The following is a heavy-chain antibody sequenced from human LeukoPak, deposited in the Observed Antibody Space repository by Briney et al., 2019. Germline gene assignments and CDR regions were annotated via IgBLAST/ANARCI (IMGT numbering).Heavy chain of an antibody. CDR1: RFTFCNFG. J-gene: IGHJ4*02. V-gene: IGHV3-30*02. Sequence: GGSLRPSCAASRFTFCNFGMHRVRQAPGKGLEWVSFIRYDGINKYYPDSVKGRFTISRDNSKNTLYLQMNSLRAEDTAVYYCAKDLATRRCLRPDPFFDYWGQGTLVTVSS. CDR3: AKDLATRRCLRPDPFFDY. D-gene: IGHD5-12*01. CDR2: IRYDGINK.